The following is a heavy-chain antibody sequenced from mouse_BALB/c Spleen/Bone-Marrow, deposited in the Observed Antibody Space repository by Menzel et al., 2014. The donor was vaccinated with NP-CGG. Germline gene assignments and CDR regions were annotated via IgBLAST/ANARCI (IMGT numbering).Heavy chain of an antibody. D-gene: IGHD1-1*01. J-gene: IGHJ2*01. V-gene: IGHV7-3*02. CDR2: IRNKPNGYTT. Sequence: EVQGVESGGGLVQPGGSLRLSCATSGFTFTDYYMSWVRQPPGKALEWLGFIRNKPNGYTTEYSASVKGRFTISRDNSQSILYLQMNTLRVEDSATYYCTRDMGLLRFDYWGKGTTLTVSS. CDR1: GFTFTDYY. CDR3: TRDMGLLRFDY.